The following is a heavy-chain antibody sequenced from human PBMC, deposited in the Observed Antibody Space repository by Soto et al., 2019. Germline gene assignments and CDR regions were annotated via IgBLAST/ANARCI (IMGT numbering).Heavy chain of an antibody. V-gene: IGHV3-30*18. CDR1: GFTFSSFG. J-gene: IGHJ6*02. CDR3: AKVKATEEYSGMDV. CDR2: ISYDGNHK. Sequence: GGSLRLSCAASGFTFSSFGMHWVRQAPGKGLEWVAVISYDGNHKFCADSVKGRFTISRDNSKNTLYLQMNSLRAEDTAVYYCAKVKATEEYSGMDVWGQGTTVTVSS.